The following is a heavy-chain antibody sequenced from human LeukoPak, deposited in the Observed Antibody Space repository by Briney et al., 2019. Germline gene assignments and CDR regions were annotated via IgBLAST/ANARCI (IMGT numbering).Heavy chain of an antibody. D-gene: IGHD3-10*01. CDR3: ARRGGWIDY. CDR1: GVSISTSHYY. V-gene: IGHV4-39*01. J-gene: IGHJ4*02. CDR2: IYYSGST. Sequence: SETLSLTCTVSGVSISTSHYYWGWIRQPPGGGLEWIGSIYYSGSTYYNPSLRTRVTISIDTSQNQFSLKLSSTTATDTAVYYCARRGGWIDYWGQGTLVTVSS.